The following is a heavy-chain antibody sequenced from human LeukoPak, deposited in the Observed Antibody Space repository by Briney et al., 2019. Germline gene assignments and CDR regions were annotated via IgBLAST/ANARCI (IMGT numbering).Heavy chain of an antibody. D-gene: IGHD2-21*01. CDR3: ARGDSAVSGIHAFDI. CDR2: ISFDGKNK. J-gene: IGHJ3*02. Sequence: GGSLRLSCAASGFTFSNYAMHWVRQAPGKGLEWVAVISFDGKNKNWADSVKGRFTISRDNSKNTNTLYLQMNSLRTEDTALYYCARGDSAVSGIHAFDIWGQGTMVTVSS. V-gene: IGHV3-30*04. CDR1: GFTFSNYA.